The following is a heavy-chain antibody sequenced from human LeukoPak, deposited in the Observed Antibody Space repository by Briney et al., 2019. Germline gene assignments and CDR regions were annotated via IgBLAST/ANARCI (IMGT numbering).Heavy chain of an antibody. Sequence: KPSETLSLTCAVYGYSISSGYYWGWIRQPPGKGLEWIGSIYHSGSTYYNPSLKRRVTISVDTSKNQFSLKLSSVTAADTAVYYCARRLIVVVPAARRDNWFDPWGQGTLVTVSS. CDR3: ARRLIVVVPAARRDNWFDP. V-gene: IGHV4-38-2*01. CDR1: GYSISSGYY. D-gene: IGHD2-2*01. CDR2: IYHSGST. J-gene: IGHJ5*02.